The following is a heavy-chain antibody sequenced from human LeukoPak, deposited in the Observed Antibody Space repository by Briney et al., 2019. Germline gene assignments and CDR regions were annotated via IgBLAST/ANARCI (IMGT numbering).Heavy chain of an antibody. CDR1: GFTFSDYY. V-gene: IGHV3-11*01. CDR3: AKDIGYDTTGGYFDY. CDR2: ISSSGSTI. D-gene: IGHD3-22*01. J-gene: IGHJ4*02. Sequence: GGSLRLSCAASGFTFSDYYMSWIRQAPGKGLEWVSYISSSGSTIYYADSVKGRFTISRDNAKNSLYLRMNSLRTEDTALYYCAKDIGYDTTGGYFDYWGQGTLVTVSS.